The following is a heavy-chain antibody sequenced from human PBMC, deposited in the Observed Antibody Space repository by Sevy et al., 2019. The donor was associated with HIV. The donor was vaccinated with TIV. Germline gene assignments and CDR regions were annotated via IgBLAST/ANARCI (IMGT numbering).Heavy chain of an antibody. V-gene: IGHV3-48*02. CDR3: ALVVVAATPEVDY. CDR1: GFTFSSYS. Sequence: GGSLRLSCVASGFTFSSYSMNWVRQAPGKGLEWVSYISSSSSTIYYADSVKGRFTISRDNAKNSLYLQMNSLRDEDTAVYYCALVVVAATPEVDYWGQGTLVTVSS. J-gene: IGHJ4*02. D-gene: IGHD2-15*01. CDR2: ISSSSSTI.